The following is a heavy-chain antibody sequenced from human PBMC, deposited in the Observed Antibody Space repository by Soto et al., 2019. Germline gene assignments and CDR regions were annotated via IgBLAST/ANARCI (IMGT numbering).Heavy chain of an antibody. CDR2: ISSSSSYI. CDR3: ARGDSLLSLWFGELLHPFDY. V-gene: IGHV3-21*01. D-gene: IGHD3-10*01. J-gene: IGHJ4*02. Sequence: GGSLRLSCAASGFTFSSYSMNWVRQAPGKGLEWVSSISSSSSYIYYADSVKGRFIISRDNAKNSLYLQMNSLRAEDTAVYYCARGDSLLSLWFGELLHPFDYWGQGTLVTVSS. CDR1: GFTFSSYS.